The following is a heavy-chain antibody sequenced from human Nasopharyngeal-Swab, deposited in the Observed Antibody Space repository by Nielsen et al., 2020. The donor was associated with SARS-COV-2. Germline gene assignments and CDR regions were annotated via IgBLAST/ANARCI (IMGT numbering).Heavy chain of an antibody. CDR2: ISGSGGST. CDR3: AKEAGITIFGVGPYYFDY. V-gene: IGHV3-23*01. CDR1: GFTFSSYA. J-gene: IGHJ4*02. Sequence: ESLKISCAASGFTFSSYAMSWVRQAPGKGLEWVSAISGSGGSTYYADSVKGRFTISRDNSKNTLYLQMNSLRAEDTAVYYCAKEAGITIFGVGPYYFDYWGQGTLVTVSS. D-gene: IGHD3-3*01.